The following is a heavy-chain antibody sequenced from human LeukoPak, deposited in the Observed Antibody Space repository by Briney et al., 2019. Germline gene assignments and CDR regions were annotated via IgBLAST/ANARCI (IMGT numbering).Heavy chain of an antibody. CDR2: ISAYNGNT. Sequence: ASVNVSCKASGYTFTSYGISWVRQAPGQGLEWMGWISAYNGNTDYARNLQGRVTMTTDTSTSTAYMELRILRSDDTAVYYCARAATVAVSPYDYWGQGTLVTVSS. D-gene: IGHD4-23*01. J-gene: IGHJ4*02. CDR1: GYTFTSYG. CDR3: ARAATVAVSPYDY. V-gene: IGHV1-18*01.